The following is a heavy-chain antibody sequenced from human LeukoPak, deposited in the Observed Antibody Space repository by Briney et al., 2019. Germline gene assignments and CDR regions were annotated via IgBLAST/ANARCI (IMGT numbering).Heavy chain of an antibody. V-gene: IGHV3-21*01. Sequence: PGGSLRLSCAASGFTFSSYSMNWVRQAPGKGLEWVSSISSSSRYISYADSVKGRFTISRDNAKNTLYLQMNSLKSEDSAAYYCARGPAANSGNYYAGDYWGQGTLVTVSS. CDR3: ARGPAANSGNYYAGDY. CDR2: ISSSSRYI. D-gene: IGHD1-26*01. CDR1: GFTFSSYS. J-gene: IGHJ4*02.